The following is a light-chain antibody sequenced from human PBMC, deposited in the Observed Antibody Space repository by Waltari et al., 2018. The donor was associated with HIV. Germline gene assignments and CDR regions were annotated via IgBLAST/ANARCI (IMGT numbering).Light chain of an antibody. Sequence: EIVLPQSPATLSLSPGGRATLSCRASQSISNYLAWYQQIPGQAPRLLIFDASNRATDLPARFSGSVSGTNFTLTIGGLESEDFAFYYCQQRFNWPLTFGGGTKVEIK. CDR3: QQRFNWPLT. J-gene: IGKJ4*01. CDR2: DAS. CDR1: QSISNY. V-gene: IGKV3-11*01.